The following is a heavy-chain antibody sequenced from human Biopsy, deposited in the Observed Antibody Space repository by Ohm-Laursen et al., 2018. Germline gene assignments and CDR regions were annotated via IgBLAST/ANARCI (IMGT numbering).Heavy chain of an antibody. CDR1: GFTFSDYY. D-gene: IGHD5-24*01. V-gene: IGHV3-11*01. J-gene: IGHJ6*02. Sequence: SLRLSCAATGFTFSDYYMRWIRQAPGKGLEWVSYITSGGSTTDYADSVKGRFTISRDNAKSSLFLQMNSLRAEDTAVYYCARDVEGFYSYAMDVWGQGTTVTVSS. CDR2: ITSGGSTT. CDR3: ARDVEGFYSYAMDV.